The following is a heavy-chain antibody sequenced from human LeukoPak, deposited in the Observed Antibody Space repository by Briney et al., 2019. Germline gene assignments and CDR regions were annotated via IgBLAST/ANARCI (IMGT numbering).Heavy chain of an antibody. CDR2: ISSKANGGTT. Sequence: GGSLRLSCAASGFTLGNVWINWIRQAPGKGLEWVGRISSKANGGTTDYVAPVKGRFTISRDDSKNTLDLQMNSLKIEDTAIYYCITVSLSVPHWGQGTQVTVSS. D-gene: IGHD3-10*01. J-gene: IGHJ4*02. CDR3: ITVSLSVPH. CDR1: GFTLGNVW. V-gene: IGHV3-15*07.